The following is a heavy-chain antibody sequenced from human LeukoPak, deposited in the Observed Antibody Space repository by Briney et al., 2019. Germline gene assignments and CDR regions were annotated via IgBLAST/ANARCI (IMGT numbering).Heavy chain of an antibody. V-gene: IGHV3-30*02. J-gene: IGHJ4*02. Sequence: GGSLRLSCAASGFTFSSYAMSWVRQAPGKGLEWVAVIWYDGSNKYYTDSVKGRFTISRDNSKNTLYLQMNSLRAEDTAVYYCAKDDLWYYDILTGYYGPDYWGQGTLVTVSS. CDR1: GFTFSSYA. CDR3: AKDDLWYYDILTGYYGPDY. CDR2: IWYDGSNK. D-gene: IGHD3-9*01.